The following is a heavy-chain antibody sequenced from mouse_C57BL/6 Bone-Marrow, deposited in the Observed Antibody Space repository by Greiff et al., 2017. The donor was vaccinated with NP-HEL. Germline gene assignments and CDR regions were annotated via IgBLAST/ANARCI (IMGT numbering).Heavy chain of an antibody. J-gene: IGHJ4*01. V-gene: IGHV1-59*01. CDR2: IDPSDSYT. CDR3: ARAPYYDYDGAMDY. D-gene: IGHD2-4*01. Sequence: QVQLQQPGAELVRPGTSVKLSCKASGYTFTSYWMHWVKQRPGQGLEWIGVIDPSDSYTNYNQKFKGKATLTVDTSSSTAYMQLSSLTSEDSAVYYCARAPYYDYDGAMDYWGQGTSVTVSS. CDR1: GYTFTSYW.